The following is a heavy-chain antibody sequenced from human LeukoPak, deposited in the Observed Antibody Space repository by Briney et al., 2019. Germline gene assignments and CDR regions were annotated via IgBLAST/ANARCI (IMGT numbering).Heavy chain of an antibody. Sequence: NPGGSLRLSCAASGFTFSSYSMNWVRQAPGKGLEWVSSISSSSYIYYADSVKGRFTISRDNAKNSLYLQMNSLRAEDTAVYYCARARTTGEVDYWGQGTLVTVSS. D-gene: IGHD7-27*01. CDR1: GFTFSSYS. CDR2: ISSSSYI. J-gene: IGHJ4*02. V-gene: IGHV3-21*01. CDR3: ARARTTGEVDY.